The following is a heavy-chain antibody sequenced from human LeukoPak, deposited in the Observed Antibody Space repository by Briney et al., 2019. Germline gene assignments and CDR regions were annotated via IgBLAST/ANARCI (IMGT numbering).Heavy chain of an antibody. CDR1: GYNFTYW. CDR3: ARGGAYNWNYLVDY. Sequence: GESLKISCQGSGYNFTYWIGWVRQKPGKGLEWMGIIFPRDSDTIYSPSFQGQVSISADKSISTAYLQWSNLKASDSAIYYCARGGAYNWNYLVDYWGQGTLVTVSS. D-gene: IGHD1-7*01. V-gene: IGHV5-51*01. CDR2: IFPRDSDT. J-gene: IGHJ4*02.